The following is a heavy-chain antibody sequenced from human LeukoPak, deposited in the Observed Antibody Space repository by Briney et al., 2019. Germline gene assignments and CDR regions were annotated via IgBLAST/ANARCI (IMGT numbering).Heavy chain of an antibody. CDR1: GYNFINYW. J-gene: IGHJ4*02. Sequence: GESLKIFCYVSGYNFINYWIGWVRQMPGKGLEWMGIIYPGYSDTRYSPSFHGQVIISADKSISTAYLQWNSLKASDTAMYYCASGGYGTFDSWGQGTLVSVSS. V-gene: IGHV5-51*01. CDR3: ASGGYGTFDS. CDR2: IYPGYSDT. D-gene: IGHD5-12*01.